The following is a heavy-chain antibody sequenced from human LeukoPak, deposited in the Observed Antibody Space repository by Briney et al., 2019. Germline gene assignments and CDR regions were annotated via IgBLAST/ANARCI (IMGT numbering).Heavy chain of an antibody. Sequence: PGGSLRLSCAASGFTVSSNYMSWVHQAPGKGLEWVSVIYSAGRTYYADSVKGRFTISRDNSKNTLYLQMDSLRTEDTAVYYCARDSGYTGSDAFDIWGQGTMVTVSS. J-gene: IGHJ3*02. CDR3: ARDSGYTGSDAFDI. CDR2: IYSAGRT. D-gene: IGHD5-12*01. CDR1: GFTVSSNY. V-gene: IGHV3-66*02.